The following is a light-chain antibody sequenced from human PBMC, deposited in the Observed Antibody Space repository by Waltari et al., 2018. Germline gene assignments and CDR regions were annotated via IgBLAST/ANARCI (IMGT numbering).Light chain of an antibody. CDR1: QSVINY. CDR3: QQRGNWPLT. CDR2: DAF. Sequence: ELVLTQSPATLSLSPGKRATLSCTASQSVINYLAWYQQKPGQAPRLPIYDAFKRATGIPDRFSGSGSGTDFTLTISSLEPEDFAVYYCQQRGNWPLTFGGGTKVEIK. J-gene: IGKJ4*01. V-gene: IGKV3-11*01.